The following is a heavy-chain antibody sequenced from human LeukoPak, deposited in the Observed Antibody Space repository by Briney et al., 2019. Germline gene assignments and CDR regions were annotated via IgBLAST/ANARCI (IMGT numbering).Heavy chain of an antibody. CDR1: GGSFSGYY. CDR3: ARGLWGSYRP. V-gene: IGHV4-34*01. Sequence: SETLSLTCAVYGGSFSGYYWSWIRQPPGKGREWRGEINHSGSTNYNPSLKSRVTISVDTSKNQFSLELSSVTAADTAVYYCARGLWGSYRPWGQGTLVTVSS. CDR2: INHSGST. D-gene: IGHD3-16*02. J-gene: IGHJ5*02.